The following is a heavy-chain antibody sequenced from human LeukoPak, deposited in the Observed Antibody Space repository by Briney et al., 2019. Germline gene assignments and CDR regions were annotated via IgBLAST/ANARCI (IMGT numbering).Heavy chain of an antibody. D-gene: IGHD3-10*01. CDR1: GFTFSASA. Sequence: PGGSLRLSCAASGFTFSASAMSWVRQAPGKGLEYVSTVAAGGSSRYYTDSLEGRFAISRDNSKNTLFLQMNSLRVEDTAVYYCAQGGGLLWHGESPNWFASWGQGTLVTVSS. J-gene: IGHJ5*01. CDR3: AQGGGLLWHGESPNWFAS. V-gene: IGHV3-23*01. CDR2: VAAGGSSR.